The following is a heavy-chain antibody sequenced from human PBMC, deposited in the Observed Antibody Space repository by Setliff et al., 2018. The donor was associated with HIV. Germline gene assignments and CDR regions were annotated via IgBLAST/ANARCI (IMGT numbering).Heavy chain of an antibody. J-gene: IGHJ3*01. V-gene: IGHV4-30-4*01. D-gene: IGHD1-1*01. CDR2: VYWGGTT. Sequence: SETLSLTCIVSGDSIRGGDFYWTWIRQSPGKGLEWIGYVYWGGTTHYNPSLNGRVTISVDTSENQFSLKLDSLTAADSAVYYCARTTRHDGAAYDAFDLWAKGHCSPSPQ. CDR3: ARTTRHDGAAYDAFDL. CDR1: GDSIRGGDFY.